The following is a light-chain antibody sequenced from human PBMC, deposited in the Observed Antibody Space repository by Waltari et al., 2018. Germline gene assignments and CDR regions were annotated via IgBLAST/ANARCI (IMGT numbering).Light chain of an antibody. CDR1: SRDVGGFNL. J-gene: IGLJ2*01. Sequence: QPALTQPASVSGSPGLSITVSCPGTSRDVGGFNLISWYPQHPGKAPKLLIFEVTKRPSGISDRFSGSKSGNTASLTISGLQTEDEADYYCCSYVPGGFLKVFGGGTKVTVL. CDR3: CSYVPGGFLKV. CDR2: EVT. V-gene: IGLV2-23*02.